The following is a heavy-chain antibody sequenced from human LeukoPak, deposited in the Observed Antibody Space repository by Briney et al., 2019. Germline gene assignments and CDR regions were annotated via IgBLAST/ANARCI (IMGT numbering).Heavy chain of an antibody. CDR2: IYYSGST. CDR3: ARIVVGAFDI. CDR1: GGSISSSSYY. J-gene: IGHJ3*02. D-gene: IGHD1-26*01. V-gene: IGHV4-39*01. Sequence: SETLSLTCTVSGGSISSSSYYWGWIRQPPGKGLEWVGSIYYSGSTYYNPSLKSRVTISVDTSKDQFSLKLSSVTAADTAVYYCARIVVGAFDIWGQGTMVTVSS.